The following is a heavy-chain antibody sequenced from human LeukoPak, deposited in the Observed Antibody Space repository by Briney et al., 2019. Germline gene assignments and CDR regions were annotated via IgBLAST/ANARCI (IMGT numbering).Heavy chain of an antibody. CDR2: VHYIGSP. D-gene: IGHD1-26*01. CDR3: ARATGSYSYMDG. J-gene: IGHJ6*03. Sequence: KPSETLSLTCTVSGGSISHYYWSWIRRPPGKGLEWIGYVHYIGSPNYNPSLKSRVTISVDTSKNQFSLRLSSVTAADTAVYYCARATGSYSYMDGWGKGTTVTVSS. CDR1: GGSISHYY. V-gene: IGHV4-59*01.